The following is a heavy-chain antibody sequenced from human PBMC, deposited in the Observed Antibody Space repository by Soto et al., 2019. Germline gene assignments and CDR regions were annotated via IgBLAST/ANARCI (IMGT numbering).Heavy chain of an antibody. CDR1: GYTFTSYY. CDR3: ARAAYDTSGYHESPFDY. J-gene: IGHJ4*02. V-gene: IGHV1-46*01. Sequence: ASVKVSCKASGYTFTSYYMQWVRQAPGQGLEWMGIINPSGGSTTYAQKFQGRVTMTRDTSTSTVYMELSSLRSEDTAVYYCARAAYDTSGYHESPFDYWGQGTLVTVSS. D-gene: IGHD3-22*01. CDR2: INPSGGST.